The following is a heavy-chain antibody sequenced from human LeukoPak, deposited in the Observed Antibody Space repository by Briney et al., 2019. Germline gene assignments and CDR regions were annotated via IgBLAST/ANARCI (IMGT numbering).Heavy chain of an antibody. CDR1: GFTFSNYG. D-gene: IGHD5-18*01. CDR3: AKGIELWLTYFDH. Sequence: PGGSLRLSCAASGFTFSNYGIYWVRQAPGKGLEWVAVTSYDGSNEYYADSVKGRFTISRDNSKNTLYLQMNSLRAEDTAVYYCAKGIELWLTYFDHWGQGTLVTASS. CDR2: TSYDGSNE. V-gene: IGHV3-30*18. J-gene: IGHJ4*02.